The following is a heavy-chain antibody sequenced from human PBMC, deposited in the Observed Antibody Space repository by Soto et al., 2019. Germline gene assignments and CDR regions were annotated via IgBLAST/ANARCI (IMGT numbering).Heavy chain of an antibody. CDR2: IYPGDSDT. J-gene: IGHJ3*02. V-gene: IGHV5-51*01. Sequence: GESLKISCKGSGYSFTSYWIGWALQISGRGLEWMGIIYPGDSDTRYSPSFQGQVTISADKSISTAYLQWSSLKASDTAMYYCARGSSGTYPSFDIWGQGTLVTVSS. CDR1: GYSFTSYW. D-gene: IGHD1-26*01. CDR3: ARGSSGTYPSFDI.